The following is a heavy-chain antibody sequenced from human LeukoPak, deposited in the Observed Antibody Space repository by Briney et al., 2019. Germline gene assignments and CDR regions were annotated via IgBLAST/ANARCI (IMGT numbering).Heavy chain of an antibody. CDR1: VGSISYYY. CDR3: ARGLNWFDP. V-gene: IGHV4-59*01. J-gene: IGHJ5*02. Sequence: SETLSLTCTVSVGSISYYYWNWIRQPPGQGLEWIGYIYYNGSTNYNPSLKSRVTISVDTSKNQFSLKVSAVTAADTAVYYCARGLNWFDPWGQGTLLTVSS. CDR2: IYYNGST.